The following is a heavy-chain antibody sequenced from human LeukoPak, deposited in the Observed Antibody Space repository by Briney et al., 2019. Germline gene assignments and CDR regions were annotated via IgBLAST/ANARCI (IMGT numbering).Heavy chain of an antibody. V-gene: IGHV4-38-2*02. Sequence: PSETLSLTCTVSGYSISSGYYWGWIRQPPGKGLEWIGSIYYSGTTYYNPSLKSRVTISVDTSKNQFSLKLSSVTAADTAVYYCARAGCSGGSCYRSRGAFDIWGQGTMVTVSS. D-gene: IGHD2-15*01. CDR3: ARAGCSGGSCYRSRGAFDI. CDR1: GYSISSGYY. J-gene: IGHJ3*02. CDR2: IYYSGTT.